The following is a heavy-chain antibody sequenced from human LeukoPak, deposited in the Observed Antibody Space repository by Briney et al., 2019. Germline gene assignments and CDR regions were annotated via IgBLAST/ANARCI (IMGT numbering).Heavy chain of an antibody. CDR2: ISGSGGST. CDR1: GFTFSSYA. D-gene: IGHD4-23*01. Sequence: PGGSLRLSCAASGFTFSSYAMSWVRQAPGKGLEWVSAISGSGGSTYYADSVKGRFTISRDNSKNTLYLQMNSLRAEDTAVYYCASSPSRKTTVVLPVGHLGHWGQGTLVTVSS. J-gene: IGHJ4*02. V-gene: IGHV3-23*01. CDR3: ASSPSRKTTVVLPVGHLGH.